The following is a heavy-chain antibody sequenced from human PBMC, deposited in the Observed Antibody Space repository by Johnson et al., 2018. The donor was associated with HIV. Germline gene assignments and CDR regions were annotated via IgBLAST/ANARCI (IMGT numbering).Heavy chain of an antibody. CDR1: GFKFSDFY. V-gene: IGHV3-11*01. Sequence: QVHLVESGGGLVKPGGSLRLSCAVSGFKFSDFYMTWIRQVPGKGLECVAYISSSGAGIYYADSVKGRFTISRDNSKNTLYLQMNSLRAEDTAVYYCAKHIVLVVYAIGAAFDIWGQGTMVTVSS. CDR3: AKHIVLVVYAIGAAFDI. J-gene: IGHJ3*02. CDR2: ISSSGAGI. D-gene: IGHD2-8*02.